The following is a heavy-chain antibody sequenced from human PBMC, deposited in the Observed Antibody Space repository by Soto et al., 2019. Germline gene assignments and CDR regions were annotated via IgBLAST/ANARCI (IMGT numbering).Heavy chain of an antibody. CDR3: ARGWFGPDV. J-gene: IGHJ6*04. D-gene: IGHD3-10*01. Sequence: EVQLVESGGGLVQPGRSLRLSCAASGSTISGRSMHWVRQAPGKGLVWVSGIDNAGTDSTYADTAKGLFTSSRDTATNMLYRQMNILRVVDTTVYYCARGWFGPDVWGKGTTVSVSS. CDR2: IDNAGTDS. V-gene: IGHV3-74*01. CDR1: GSTISGRS.